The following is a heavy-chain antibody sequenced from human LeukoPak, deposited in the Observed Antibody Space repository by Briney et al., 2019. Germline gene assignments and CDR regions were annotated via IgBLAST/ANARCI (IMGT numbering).Heavy chain of an antibody. Sequence: SVKVSCKASGGTFSSYAISWVRQAPGQGLEWMGGIIPIFGTANYAQKFQGRVTIAADESTSTAYMELSGLRSEDTAVYYCARLLEEAYHYGMDVWGKGTTVTVSS. D-gene: IGHD2-15*01. J-gene: IGHJ6*04. V-gene: IGHV1-69*13. CDR1: GGTFSSYA. CDR3: ARLLEEAYHYGMDV. CDR2: IIPIFGTA.